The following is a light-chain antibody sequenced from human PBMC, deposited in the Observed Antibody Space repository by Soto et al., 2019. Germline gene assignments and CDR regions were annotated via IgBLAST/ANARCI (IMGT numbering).Light chain of an antibody. CDR1: SSDVGGYKF. CDR2: EVS. CDR3: SSYTSSSTLV. J-gene: IGLJ1*01. Sequence: QSVLTQPASVSGSPGQSITISCTETSSDVGGYKFVSWYQQHPGKAPKLMIYEVSNRPSGVSNRFSGSKSGNTASLTISGLQAEDEADYYCSSYTSSSTLVFGTGTKLTVL. V-gene: IGLV2-14*01.